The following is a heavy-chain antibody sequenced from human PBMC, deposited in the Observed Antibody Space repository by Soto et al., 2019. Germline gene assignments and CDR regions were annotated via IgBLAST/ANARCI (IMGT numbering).Heavy chain of an antibody. J-gene: IGHJ3*02. CDR1: GFTFSNYG. V-gene: IGHV3-30*18. Sequence: EGSLRLSCVASGFTFSNYGMHWVRQAPGKGLEWVAFVSYRGTNKYHADSVKVRFPISIDDSKNTVYLQMNSLRAEDTAVYFCAKDGWMSTIRRDAFNXWGQGTGVT. CDR3: AKDGWMSTIRRDAFNX. CDR2: VSYRGTNK. D-gene: IGHD1-1*01.